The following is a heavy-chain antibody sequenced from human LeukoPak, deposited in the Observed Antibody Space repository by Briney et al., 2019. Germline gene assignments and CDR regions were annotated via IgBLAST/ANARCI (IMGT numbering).Heavy chain of an antibody. D-gene: IGHD4-17*01. Sequence: GGSLRLSCAASGFTFSSYSMNWVRQAPGKGLEWVSHISSTSSTIYYADSVKGRFTISRDTAKNSPYLQMNSLRAEDTAVYSCARGDYGDYWNYYYMDVWGKGTTVTVSS. V-gene: IGHV3-48*01. CDR2: ISSTSSTI. CDR1: GFTFSSYS. CDR3: ARGDYGDYWNYYYMDV. J-gene: IGHJ6*03.